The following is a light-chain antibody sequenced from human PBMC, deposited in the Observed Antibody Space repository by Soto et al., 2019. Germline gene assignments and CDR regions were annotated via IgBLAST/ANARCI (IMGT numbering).Light chain of an antibody. V-gene: IGLV6-57*01. J-gene: IGLJ3*02. CDR2: EDN. Sequence: NFMLTQPHSVSESPGKTVTISCTRSSGSIVSNYVQWYQQRPGSSPTTVIYEDNQRPSGVPDRFSGSIDSSSNSASLTISGLKTEDEADYCCRSYDSSNQGVLGGGTKLTVL. CDR3: RSYDSSNQGV. CDR1: SGSIVSNY.